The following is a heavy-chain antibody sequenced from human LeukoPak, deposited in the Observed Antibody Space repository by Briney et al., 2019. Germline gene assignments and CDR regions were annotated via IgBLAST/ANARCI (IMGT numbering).Heavy chain of an antibody. CDR1: GFTFSSYA. J-gene: IGHJ4*02. CDR2: ISGSGGTT. Sequence: GGSLRLSCAASGFTFSSYAMSWVRQAPGKGLEWVSAISGSGGTTFYADSVKGRFTISRDNSKNTLYLQMNSLRAEDTAVYYCARDRTVYSSSWYSVGYWGQGTLVTVSS. CDR3: ARDRTVYSSSWYSVGY. D-gene: IGHD6-13*01. V-gene: IGHV3-23*01.